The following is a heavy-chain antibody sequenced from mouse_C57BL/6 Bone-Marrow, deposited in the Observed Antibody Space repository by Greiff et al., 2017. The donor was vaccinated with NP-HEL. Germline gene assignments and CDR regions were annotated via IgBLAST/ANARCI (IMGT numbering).Heavy chain of an antibody. CDR3: ARDSNVPFDY. CDR2: ISDGGSYT. J-gene: IGHJ2*01. CDR1: GFTFSSYA. V-gene: IGHV5-4*01. Sequence: EVKLVESGGGLVKPGGSLKLSCAASGFTFSSYAMSWVRQTPEKRLEWVATISDGGSYTYYPDNVKGRFTISRDNAKNNLYLQMSHLKSEDTAMYYCARDSNVPFDYWGQGTTLTVSS. D-gene: IGHD2-5*01.